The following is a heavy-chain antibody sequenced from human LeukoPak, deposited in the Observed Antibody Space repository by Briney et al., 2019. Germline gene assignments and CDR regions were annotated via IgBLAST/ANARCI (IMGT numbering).Heavy chain of an antibody. D-gene: IGHD2-2*01. V-gene: IGHV4-39*01. Sequence: SETLSLTCTVSGGSISSGSYYWGWIRQPPGKGLEWIGNIYYSGSTYYNPSLKSRVTISVDTSKNQFSLKLSSVTAADTAVYYCARGGYCSSTSCFWIWFDPWGQGTLVTVSS. CDR2: IYYSGST. CDR3: ARGGYCSSTSCFWIWFDP. J-gene: IGHJ5*02. CDR1: GGSISSGSYY.